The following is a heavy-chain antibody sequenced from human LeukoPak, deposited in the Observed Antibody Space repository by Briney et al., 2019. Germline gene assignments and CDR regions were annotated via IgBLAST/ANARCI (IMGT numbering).Heavy chain of an antibody. CDR1: GGSISSYY. CDR3: ARSHDFYGGTVYFDY. D-gene: IGHD2-15*01. CDR2: IYYSGST. J-gene: IGHJ4*02. Sequence: PSETLSLTCTVSGGSISSYYWSWIRQPPGKGLEWIGYIYYSGSTNYNPSLKSRVTISVDTSKNQFPLKLSSVTAADTAVYYCARSHDFYGGTVYFDYWGQGTLVTVSS. V-gene: IGHV4-59*01.